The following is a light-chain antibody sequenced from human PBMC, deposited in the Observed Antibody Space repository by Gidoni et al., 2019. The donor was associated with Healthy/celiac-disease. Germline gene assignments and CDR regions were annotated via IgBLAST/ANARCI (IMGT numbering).Light chain of an antibody. CDR1: QSVSSSY. J-gene: IGKJ2*01. V-gene: IGKV3-20*01. CDR2: GAS. Sequence: IVLTQSPGTLSLSPGERATLSCSDSQSVSSSYLAWYQQKPGQAPRLLIYGASSRATGIPARCSGSGAGTDFTLTISRLEPEDFAVYYCQQYGSSPLYTFGQXTKLEIK. CDR3: QQYGSSPLYT.